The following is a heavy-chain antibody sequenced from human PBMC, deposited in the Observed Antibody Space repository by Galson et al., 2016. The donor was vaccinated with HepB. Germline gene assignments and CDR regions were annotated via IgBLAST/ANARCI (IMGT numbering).Heavy chain of an antibody. D-gene: IGHD3-16*02. V-gene: IGHV3-7*03. Sequence: SLRLSCAASGIPFTTYWMSWVRQAPGKGLEWVANIKQDGSEKYYVDSVRGRFTISRDNTGNSVSLQMNSLRVEDTAVYYCSFALGLSSDYWGQGTLVTVSS. CDR1: GIPFTTYW. CDR2: IKQDGSEK. J-gene: IGHJ4*02. CDR3: SFALGLSSDY.